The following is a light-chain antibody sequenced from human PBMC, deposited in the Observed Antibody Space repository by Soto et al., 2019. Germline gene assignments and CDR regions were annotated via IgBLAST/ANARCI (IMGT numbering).Light chain of an antibody. CDR2: DVS. V-gene: IGLV2-8*01. CDR3: RLYAGSSWV. Sequence: QSALTQPPSASGSPGQSVTISCTGTSSDVGAYNYVSWYQQHPGKAPKLMIYDVSKRPSGVPYRFSGSKSGNAASLTVSGLQGEDEADYYCRLYAGSSWVFGGGTKLTVL. CDR1: SSDVGAYNY. J-gene: IGLJ3*02.